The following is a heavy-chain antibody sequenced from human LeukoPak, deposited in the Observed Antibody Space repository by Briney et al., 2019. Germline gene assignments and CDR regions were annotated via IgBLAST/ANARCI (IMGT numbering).Heavy chain of an antibody. CDR2: LSADGSST. Sequence: GGSLRLSCAASGFTFSRFSMHWVRQVPAKGLEWVSRLSADGSSTNYADSVKGRFTISRDNSKNMLFLQMNSLRAEDTAVYYCAQSGGTDVWGQGTTVTVSS. J-gene: IGHJ6*02. CDR3: AQSGGTDV. V-gene: IGHV3-74*01. CDR1: GFTFSRFS.